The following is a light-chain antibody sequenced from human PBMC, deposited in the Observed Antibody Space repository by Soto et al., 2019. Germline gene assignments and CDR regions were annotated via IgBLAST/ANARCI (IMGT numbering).Light chain of an antibody. Sequence: QSVLTQPDSVSGSPGQSIPISCTGTSSNIDNYNLVSWYQQHPGKAPKLTIYGVNKRPSGVSNRFSGSKSGNTASLTISGLQAEDEADYYCCSYAGSGNFVFGGGTKLTVL. V-gene: IGLV2-23*02. J-gene: IGLJ3*02. CDR2: GVN. CDR3: CSYAGSGNFV. CDR1: SSNIDNYNL.